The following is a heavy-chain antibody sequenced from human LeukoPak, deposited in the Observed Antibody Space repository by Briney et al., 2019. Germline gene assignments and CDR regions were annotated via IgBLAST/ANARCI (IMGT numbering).Heavy chain of an antibody. CDR1: DFSFNRYL. V-gene: IGHV3-48*04. D-gene: IGHD6-19*01. CDR2: ISSSGTTI. J-gene: IGHJ3*02. Sequence: GGSLRLSCVVSDFSFNRYLMHWVRQAPGKGLEWVLYISSSGTTIYYADSVKGRFTISRDNAKNSLYLQMNSLRAEDTAVYYCARGSSAWPRDAFDIWGQGTMVTVSS. CDR3: ARGSSAWPRDAFDI.